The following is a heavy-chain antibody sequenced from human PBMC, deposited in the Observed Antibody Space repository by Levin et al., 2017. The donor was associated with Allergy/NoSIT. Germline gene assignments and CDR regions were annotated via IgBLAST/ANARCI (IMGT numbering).Heavy chain of an antibody. D-gene: IGHD1-26*01. Sequence: ESLKISCAASGFTFISYTMTWVRQAPGRGLEWVSTLRYSGDTTHYADSVKGRFTISRDGSRDTLFLQMNSLRPEDTAVYYCAKGVSSGSPYRAFDMWGQGTMVTVSS. CDR2: LRYSGDTT. J-gene: IGHJ3*02. CDR1: GFTFISYT. CDR3: AKGVSSGSPYRAFDM. V-gene: IGHV3-23*01.